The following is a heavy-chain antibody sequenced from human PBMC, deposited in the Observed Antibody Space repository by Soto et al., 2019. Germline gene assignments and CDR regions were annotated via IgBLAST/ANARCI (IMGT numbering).Heavy chain of an antibody. CDR1: GFTFSSYD. V-gene: IGHV3-13*01. D-gene: IGHD3-3*01. J-gene: IGHJ4*02. Sequence: SGGSLRLSCAASGFTFSSYDMHWVRQATGKGLEWVSAIGTAGDTYYPGSVKGRFTISRENAKNSLYLQMNSLRAGDTAVYYCARGKTYYDFWSGSAYYFDYWGQGTMVTVSS. CDR2: IGTAGDT. CDR3: ARGKTYYDFWSGSAYYFDY.